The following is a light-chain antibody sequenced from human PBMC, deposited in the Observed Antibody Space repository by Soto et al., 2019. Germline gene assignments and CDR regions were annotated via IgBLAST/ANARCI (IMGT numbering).Light chain of an antibody. Sequence: QSVLTQPASVSGSPGQSITISCTGTSSDVGSYNLVSWYQQHPGKAPKLMIYEVSKRPSGVSNRFSGSKSDNTASLTISGLQAEDEADYYCCSYAGSSRVFGGGTKLTVL. CDR3: CSYAGSSRV. V-gene: IGLV2-23*02. CDR1: SSDVGSYNL. CDR2: EVS. J-gene: IGLJ3*02.